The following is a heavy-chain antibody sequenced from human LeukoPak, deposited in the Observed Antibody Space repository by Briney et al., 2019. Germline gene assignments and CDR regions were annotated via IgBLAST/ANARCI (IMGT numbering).Heavy chain of an antibody. J-gene: IGHJ6*02. D-gene: IGHD1-26*01. CDR3: ARDGGATKGTPYYYGLDV. CDR2: INPSGGST. CDR1: AYTFTNHY. V-gene: IGHV1-46*01. Sequence: ASVKVSCKASAYTFTNHYIHWVRRAPGQGLEWMGIINPSGGSTGFAQKFQGRVTMTRDTSTSTVYMKLSSLRSEDTAVYYCARDGGATKGTPYYYGLDVWGQGTTVTVSS.